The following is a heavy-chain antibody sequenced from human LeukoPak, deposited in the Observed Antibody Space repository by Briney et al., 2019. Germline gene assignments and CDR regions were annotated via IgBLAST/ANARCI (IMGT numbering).Heavy chain of an antibody. CDR1: GFTFSSYG. CDR3: AKGGPLCPDY. J-gene: IGHJ4*02. Sequence: GGSLRLSCAPSGFTFSSYGMHWVRQAPGKGLEWVAVISYDGSNKYYGESVKGRFTISRENYKNTMYLQRNRMRGQGTAVYYCAKGGPLCPDYWGQGTLVTASS. D-gene: IGHD2-2*01. V-gene: IGHV3-30*18. CDR2: ISYDGSNK.